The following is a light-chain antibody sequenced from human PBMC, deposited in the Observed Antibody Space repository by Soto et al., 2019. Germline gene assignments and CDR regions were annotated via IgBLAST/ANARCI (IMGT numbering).Light chain of an antibody. Sequence: EIVLTQSPDTLYLSPGERVTLSCRASQVVTRNSLAWYQHRRGQTPRLLIYGASFRAIGTPDRFSGSGSGTDFTLTISDLEPEDFAVYFCHPYATSPTFGGGTKVEI. CDR3: HPYATSPT. V-gene: IGKV3-20*01. CDR2: GAS. CDR1: QVVTRNS. J-gene: IGKJ4*01.